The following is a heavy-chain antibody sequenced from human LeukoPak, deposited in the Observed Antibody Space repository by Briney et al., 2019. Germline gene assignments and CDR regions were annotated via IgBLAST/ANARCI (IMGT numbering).Heavy chain of an antibody. J-gene: IGHJ6*03. D-gene: IGHD3-10*01. CDR3: AKDPWRPSSGPYKDV. Sequence: GGSLRLSCAASGFSFSSYAITWVRQAPGKGLEWASAISGSGDSTYYSDSVKGRFTISRDNSKNTLYLQMNSLRAEDTAVYYCAKDPWRPSSGPYKDVWGKGTTVTVSS. CDR1: GFSFSSYA. V-gene: IGHV3-23*01. CDR2: ISGSGDST.